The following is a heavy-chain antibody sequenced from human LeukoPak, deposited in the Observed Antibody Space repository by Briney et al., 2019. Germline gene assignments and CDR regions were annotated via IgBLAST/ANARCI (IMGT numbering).Heavy chain of an antibody. D-gene: IGHD3-10*01. CDR2: IYYTGST. CDR1: GGSISSDY. CDR3: ARETYGSGSYYLDY. Sequence: SETLSLTCTVSGGSISSDYWSWIRQPPGKGLEWMGYIYYTGSTNYNPSLKSRVTISVDTSKTQFSLKLSSVTAADTAVYYCARETYGSGSYYLDYWGQGTLVTVSS. J-gene: IGHJ4*02. V-gene: IGHV4-59*01.